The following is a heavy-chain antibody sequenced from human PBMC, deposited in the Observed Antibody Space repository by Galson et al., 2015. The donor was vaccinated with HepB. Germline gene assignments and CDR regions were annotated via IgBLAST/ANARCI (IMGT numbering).Heavy chain of an antibody. CDR3: AKNSITAVGGRSTFDY. CDR2: LSGSGDGT. J-gene: IGHJ4*02. Sequence: SLRLSCAASGFTFTNYAMTWVRQAPGKGLEWVSALSGSGDGTYYADSVKGRFTISRDNSKNTLYLQMNSLRAEDTAVYYRAKNSITAVGGRSTFDYWGQGTLATVSS. V-gene: IGHV3-23*01. CDR1: GFTFTNYA. D-gene: IGHD6-13*01.